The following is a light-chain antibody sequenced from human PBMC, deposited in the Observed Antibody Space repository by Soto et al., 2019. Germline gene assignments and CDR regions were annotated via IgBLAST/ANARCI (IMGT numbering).Light chain of an antibody. CDR3: QQRSNWPYLT. CDR2: DAS. Sequence: EIVLTQSPDTLSLSPGERATLSCRASQSVSGYLGWYQQKPGQAPRLLIYDASNRAYGVPARFSGSGSGTNFTLNIASIEPDDFSVYYCQQRSNWPYLTFGGGTRV. J-gene: IGKJ4*01. CDR1: QSVSGY. V-gene: IGKV3-11*01.